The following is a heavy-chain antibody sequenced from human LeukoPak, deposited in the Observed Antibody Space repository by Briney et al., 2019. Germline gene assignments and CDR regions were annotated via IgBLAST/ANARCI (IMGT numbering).Heavy chain of an antibody. V-gene: IGHV3-11*01. CDR2: ISSSGSTI. Sequence: GGSLRLSCAASGFTFSDYYMSWIRQAPGKGLEWVSYISSSGSTIYYADSVKGRFTISRDNAKNSLYLQMNSLRAEDTAVYYCASSTRDTGYDSDAFDIWGQGTMVTVSS. J-gene: IGHJ3*02. D-gene: IGHD5-12*01. CDR1: GFTFSDYY. CDR3: ASSTRDTGYDSDAFDI.